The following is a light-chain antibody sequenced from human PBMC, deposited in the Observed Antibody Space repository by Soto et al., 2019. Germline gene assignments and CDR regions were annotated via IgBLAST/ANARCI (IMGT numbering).Light chain of an antibody. CDR2: AI. CDR3: QQTYKTLRMYN. V-gene: IGKV1-39*01. J-gene: IGKJ2*01. Sequence: AINLQEGVQSRFSGSGSGTDFTLTISSLQAEDFATYYCQQTYKTLRMYNFGQGTKLEI.